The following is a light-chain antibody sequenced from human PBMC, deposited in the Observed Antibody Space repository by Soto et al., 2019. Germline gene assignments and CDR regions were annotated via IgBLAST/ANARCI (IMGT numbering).Light chain of an antibody. J-gene: IGLJ3*02. CDR3: QSYDSSLSGSEM. CDR2: NNN. V-gene: IGLV1-40*01. Sequence: QSVLTQPPSVSGAPGQRVTISCTGSSSSIGEDYDVHWYQQLPGTAPKLLIFNNNNRPSGVPDRFSGSKSGTAASLAITGLQPEDEADYYCQSYDSSLSGSEMFGGGTKLTVL. CDR1: SSSIGEDYD.